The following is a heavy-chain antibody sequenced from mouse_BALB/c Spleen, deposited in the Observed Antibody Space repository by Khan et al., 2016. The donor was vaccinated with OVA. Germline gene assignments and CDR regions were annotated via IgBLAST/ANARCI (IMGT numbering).Heavy chain of an antibody. V-gene: IGHV3-6*02. CDR2: ISYDGRN. CDR1: GYSITSGYY. J-gene: IGHJ4*01. CDR3: AGEERYYAMAY. Sequence: EVQLQESGPGLVKPSQSLSLTCSVTGYSITSGYYWNWIRQFPGNKLEWMGYISYDGRNKYNPSLKNRVSITRDTSKNQFFLKLNSVTTEDTATYYCAGEERYYAMAYWGQGTSVTVSS.